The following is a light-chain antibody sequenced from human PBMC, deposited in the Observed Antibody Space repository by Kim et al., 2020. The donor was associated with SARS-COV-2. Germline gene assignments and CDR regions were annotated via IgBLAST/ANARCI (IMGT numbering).Light chain of an antibody. CDR3: QHYGTSPLT. Sequence: IVLTQSPATLSLSPGERAALSCRASQSVSSSYLAWYQQKPGQAPRLLINGASSRATGIPDRFSGSGSGTDFTLTITRLEPDDFAVYYCQHYGTSPLTFGGGTKVDIK. J-gene: IGKJ4*01. CDR1: QSVSSSY. V-gene: IGKV3-20*01. CDR2: GAS.